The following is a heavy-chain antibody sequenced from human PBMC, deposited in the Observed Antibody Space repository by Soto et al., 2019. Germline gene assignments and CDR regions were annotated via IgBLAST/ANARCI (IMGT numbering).Heavy chain of an antibody. V-gene: IGHV3-30*18. J-gene: IGHJ3*02. CDR3: AKLSQPRYDYDILTGPYDAFDI. CDR2: ISYDGSNK. CDR1: GFTFSSYG. D-gene: IGHD3-9*01. Sequence: GGSLRLSCAASGFTFSSYGMHWVRQAPGKGLEWVAVISYDGSNKYYADSVKGRFTISRDNSKNTLYLQMNSLRAEDTAVYYCAKLSQPRYDYDILTGPYDAFDIWGQGTMVTVSS.